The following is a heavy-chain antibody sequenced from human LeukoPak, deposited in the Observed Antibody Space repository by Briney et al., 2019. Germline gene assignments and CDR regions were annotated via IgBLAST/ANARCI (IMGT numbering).Heavy chain of an antibody. J-gene: IGHJ4*02. CDR3: ARVVGQLGASVDY. D-gene: IGHD1-26*01. CDR2: IIPIFGTA. Sequence: SVKVSCKASGGTFISYAISWVRQAPGQGLEWMGGIIPIFGTANYAQKFQGRVTITADESTSTAYMELSSLRSEDTAVYYCARVVGQLGASVDYWGQGTLVIVSS. CDR1: GGTFISYA. V-gene: IGHV1-69*01.